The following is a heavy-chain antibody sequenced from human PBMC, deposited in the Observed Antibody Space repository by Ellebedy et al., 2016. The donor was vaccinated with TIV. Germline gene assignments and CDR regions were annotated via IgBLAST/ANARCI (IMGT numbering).Heavy chain of an antibody. CDR2: INPNSGGT. D-gene: IGHD6-19*01. V-gene: IGHV1-2*02. Sequence: ASVKVSXXASGYTFTGYYMHWVRQAPGQGLEWMGWINPNSGGTNYAQKFQGRVAMTRDTSISTAYMELSSLRSEDTAVYYCAIRYSSGWSLDYWGQGTLVTVSS. J-gene: IGHJ4*02. CDR3: AIRYSSGWSLDY. CDR1: GYTFTGYY.